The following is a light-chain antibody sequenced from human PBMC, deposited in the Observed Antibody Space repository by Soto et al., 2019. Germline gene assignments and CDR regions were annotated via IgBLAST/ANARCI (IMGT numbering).Light chain of an antibody. CDR2: DSS. Sequence: KIMAWTRGTPFVSPGQSATLSCRASESVSSHLAWYQQKPGQAPRLLIYDSSTRATGIPARFSGSESGTEFTLTISSLQSEDFAVYCCHQYHIWPMTFGQGTLLDIK. V-gene: IGKV3-15*01. CDR3: HQYHIWPMT. CDR1: ESVSSH. J-gene: IGKJ5*01.